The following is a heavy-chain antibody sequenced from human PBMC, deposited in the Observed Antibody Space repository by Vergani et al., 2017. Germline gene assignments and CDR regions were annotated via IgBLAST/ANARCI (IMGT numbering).Heavy chain of an antibody. CDR2: IIPILGIA. CDR3: ASFWDYYGSGSYYKNDAFDI. D-gene: IGHD3-10*01. J-gene: IGHJ3*02. CDR1: GGTFSSYT. Sequence: QVQLVQSGAEVKKPGSSVKVSCKASGGTFSSYTISWVRQAPGQGLEWMGRIIPILGIANYAQKFQGGVPITADKSTRTAYMELSSLRSEDTAVYYCASFWDYYGSGSYYKNDAFDIWGQGTMVTVSS. V-gene: IGHV1-69*09.